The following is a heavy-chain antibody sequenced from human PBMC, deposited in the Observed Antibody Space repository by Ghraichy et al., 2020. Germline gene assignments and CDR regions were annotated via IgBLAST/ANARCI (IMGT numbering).Heavy chain of an antibody. Sequence: SETLSLTCTVSGGSISSSSYYWGWIRQPPGKGLEWIGSIYYSGSTYYNPSLKSRVTISVDTSKNQFSLKLSSVTAADTAVYYCARPRGLAPSVDYWGQGTLVTVSS. CDR1: GGSISSSSYY. D-gene: IGHD3-22*01. CDR3: ARPRGLAPSVDY. J-gene: IGHJ4*02. CDR2: IYYSGST. V-gene: IGHV4-39*01.